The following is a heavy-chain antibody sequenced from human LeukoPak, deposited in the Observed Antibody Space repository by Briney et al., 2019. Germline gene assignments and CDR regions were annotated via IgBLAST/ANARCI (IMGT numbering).Heavy chain of an antibody. D-gene: IGHD2-2*01. J-gene: IGHJ5*02. CDR2: ISYDGSNK. Sequence: GRSLRLSCAASGFTLSSYAMHWVRQAPGKGLEWVAVISYDGSNKYYADSVKGRFTISRDNSKNTLYLQMNSLRAEDTAVYYCARDLCSTSCYNWFDPWGQGTLVTVSS. V-gene: IGHV3-30-3*01. CDR3: ARDLCSTSCYNWFDP. CDR1: GFTLSSYA.